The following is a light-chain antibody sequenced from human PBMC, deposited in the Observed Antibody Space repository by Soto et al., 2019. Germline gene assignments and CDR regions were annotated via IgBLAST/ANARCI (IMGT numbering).Light chain of an antibody. J-gene: IGKJ5*01. CDR1: QSVSSNN. CDR2: DAS. V-gene: IGKV3D-20*01. CDR3: QQYGSSPIT. Sequence: EIVLTQSPATLSLSPGERATLSCGASQSVSSNNLAWYQQKPGLAPRLLIYDASRRATGIPDRFSGSGSGTDFTLTISRLEPEDFVVYYCQQYGSSPITFGQGTRLEIK.